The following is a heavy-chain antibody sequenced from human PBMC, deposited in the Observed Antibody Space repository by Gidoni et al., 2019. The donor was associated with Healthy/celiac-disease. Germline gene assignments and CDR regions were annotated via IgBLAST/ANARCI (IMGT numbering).Heavy chain of an antibody. CDR3: ARAFLWELPVGAFDI. D-gene: IGHD1-26*01. V-gene: IGHV3-30-3*01. J-gene: IGHJ3*02. Sequence: QVQLVESGGGVVQPGRSLRLSCAAPGFTFSSYAMHWVRQAPGKGLEWVAVISYDGSNKYYADSVKGRFTISRDNSKNTLYLQMNSLRAEDTAVYYCARAFLWELPVGAFDIWGQGTMVTVSS. CDR1: GFTFSSYA. CDR2: ISYDGSNK.